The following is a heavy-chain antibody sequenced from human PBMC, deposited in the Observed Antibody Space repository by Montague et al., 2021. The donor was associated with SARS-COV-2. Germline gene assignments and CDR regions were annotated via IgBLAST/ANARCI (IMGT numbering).Heavy chain of an antibody. J-gene: IGHJ4*02. D-gene: IGHD3-3*01. CDR2: ISSSGSTI. Sequence: SLRLSCAASGFTFSSYEMNWVRQAPGKGLEWVSYISSSGSTIYYXXSLKGRFTISRDNAKNSLYLQMNSLRAEDTAVYYCARSYVLRFLEWLPYFDYWGQGTLVTVSS. CDR1: GFTFSSYE. CDR3: ARSYVLRFLEWLPYFDY. V-gene: IGHV3-48*03.